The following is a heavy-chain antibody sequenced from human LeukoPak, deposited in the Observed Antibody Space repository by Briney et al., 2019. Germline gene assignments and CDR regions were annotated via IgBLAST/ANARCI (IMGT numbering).Heavy chain of an antibody. D-gene: IGHD1-26*01. J-gene: IGHJ4*02. CDR3: ARGGAGGDYFDY. CDR2: INPNSGGT. Sequence: ASLKVSCKASGYTFTGYYMHWVRQAPGEGLEWMGWINPNSGGTNYAQKFQGRVTMTRDTSITTAYMELSRLRSDDTAVYYCARGGAGGDYFDYWGQGTLVTVSS. CDR1: GYTFTGYY. V-gene: IGHV1-2*02.